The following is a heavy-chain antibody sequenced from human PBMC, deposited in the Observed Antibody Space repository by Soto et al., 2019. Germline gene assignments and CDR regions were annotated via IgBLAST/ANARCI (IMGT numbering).Heavy chain of an antibody. Sequence: PGGSLRLCCAARGFTFSNYAMHWVRQAPGEGLEWVAVISHDGSDKYYADSVKGRFTISRDNSKNTLYLQMNSLRAEDTAVYYCARQIGVGQQPYLDYWGQGTLVTVSS. CDR3: ARQIGVGQQPYLDY. CDR2: ISHDGSDK. CDR1: GFTFSNYA. D-gene: IGHD6-13*01. J-gene: IGHJ4*02. V-gene: IGHV3-30-3*01.